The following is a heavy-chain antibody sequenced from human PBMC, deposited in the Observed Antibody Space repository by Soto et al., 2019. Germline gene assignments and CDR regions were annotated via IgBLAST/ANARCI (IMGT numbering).Heavy chain of an antibody. J-gene: IGHJ4*02. Sequence: QVQLVESGGGVVQPGRSLRLSCAASGFTFSSYGMHWVRQAPGKGLEWVAVIWYDGSNKYYADSVKGRFTISRDNSQNTLYLQMNRLRAEDTAVYYCARNRGTYDFWSGYSYFDYWGQGTLVTVSS. CDR3: ARNRGTYDFWSGYSYFDY. CDR2: IWYDGSNK. CDR1: GFTFSSYG. D-gene: IGHD3-3*01. V-gene: IGHV3-33*01.